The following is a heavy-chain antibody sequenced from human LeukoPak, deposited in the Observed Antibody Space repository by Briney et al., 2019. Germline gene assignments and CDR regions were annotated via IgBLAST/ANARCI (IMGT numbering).Heavy chain of an antibody. Sequence: GGSLRLSCAASGFTFSSYSMNWVRQAPGKGLEWVSSISSSSSYIYYADSVKGRFTISRDNAENSLYLQMNSLRAEDTAVYYCARDPPNYYDSSGYPDYWGQGTLATVSS. CDR2: ISSSSSYI. CDR3: ARDPPNYYDSSGYPDY. D-gene: IGHD3-22*01. CDR1: GFTFSSYS. V-gene: IGHV3-21*01. J-gene: IGHJ4*02.